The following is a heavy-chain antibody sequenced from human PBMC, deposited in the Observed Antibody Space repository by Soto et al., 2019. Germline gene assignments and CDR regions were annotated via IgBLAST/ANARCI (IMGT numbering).Heavy chain of an antibody. J-gene: IGHJ2*01. CDR1: GFTFSSYA. D-gene: IGHD3-22*01. V-gene: IGHV3-23*01. CDR3: AKDHYYDSSGYPSINWYFDL. Sequence: EVQLLESGGGLVQPGGSLRLSCAASGFTFSSYAMSWVRQAPGKGLEWVSVISGSGGSTYYADSVKGRFTISRDNSKNTLYLQMNSMRAEDTAVYYCAKDHYYDSSGYPSINWYFDLWGRGTLVTVSS. CDR2: ISGSGGST.